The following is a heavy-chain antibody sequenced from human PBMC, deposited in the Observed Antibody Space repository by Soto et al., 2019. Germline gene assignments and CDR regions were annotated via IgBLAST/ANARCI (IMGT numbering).Heavy chain of an antibody. CDR1: GGSISSSSYY. CDR3: ARLTRIHAYGDKYYFDY. V-gene: IGHV4-39*01. D-gene: IGHD4-17*01. Sequence: SETLSLTCTVSGGSISSSSYYWGWIRQPPGKGLEWIGSIYYSGSTYYNPSLKSRVTISVDTSKNQFSLKLSSVTAADTAVYYCARLTRIHAYGDKYYFDYWGQGTLVTVSS. J-gene: IGHJ4*02. CDR2: IYYSGST.